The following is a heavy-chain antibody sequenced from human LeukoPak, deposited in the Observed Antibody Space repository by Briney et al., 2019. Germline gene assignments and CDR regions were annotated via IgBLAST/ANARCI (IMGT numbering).Heavy chain of an antibody. CDR1: GFTFSNYG. J-gene: IGHJ5*02. CDR2: ISGSGGST. V-gene: IGHV3-23*01. D-gene: IGHD3-22*01. Sequence: QAGGSLRLSCAASGFTFSNYGMSWVRQAPGKGLEWVSAISGSGGSTYYADSVKGRFTISRDNSKNTLYLQMNSLRAEDTAVYCCAKDPRGYYDSSGYYYPDNWFDPWGQGTLVTVSS. CDR3: AKDPRGYYDSSGYYYPDNWFDP.